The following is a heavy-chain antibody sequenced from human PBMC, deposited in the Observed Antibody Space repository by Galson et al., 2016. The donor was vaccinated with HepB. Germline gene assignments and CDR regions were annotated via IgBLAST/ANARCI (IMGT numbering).Heavy chain of an antibody. CDR2: IDLDDDK. D-gene: IGHD4-23*01. J-gene: IGHJ4*02. V-gene: IGHV2-70*04. CDR1: GFSLKTSGMR. Sequence: PALVKPTQTLTLTCSFSGFSLKTSGMRVSWIRQPPGKALEWLARIDLDDDKFYSTSLKTRLSISKDTSKNQVVLTMTNMDPVDTATYFCSRMGSGNYLFDFWCQGILVTISS. CDR3: SRMGSGNYLFDF.